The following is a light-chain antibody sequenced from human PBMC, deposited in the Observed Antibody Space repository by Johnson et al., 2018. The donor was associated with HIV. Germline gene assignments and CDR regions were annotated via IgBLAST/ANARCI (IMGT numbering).Light chain of an antibody. CDR1: SSNIGNNY. CDR2: DNN. V-gene: IGLV1-51*01. J-gene: IGLJ1*01. CDR3: GTWDSSLSAYV. Sequence: QPVLTQPPSVSAAPGQKVTISCSGSSSNIGNNYVSWYQQLPGTAPKLLIYDNNKRPSGIPDRFSGSKSGTSATLGITGLQTGDEADYYCGTWDSSLSAYVCGTGTKVTVL.